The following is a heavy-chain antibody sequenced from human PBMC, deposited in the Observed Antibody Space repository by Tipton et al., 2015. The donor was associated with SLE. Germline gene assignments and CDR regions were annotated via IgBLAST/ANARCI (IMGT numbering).Heavy chain of an antibody. J-gene: IGHJ4*02. CDR1: GFSAINNY. D-gene: IGHD2-21*02. CDR3: AKEGHIVVVTD. CDR2: MSGSGAST. Sequence: SLRLSCTASGFSAINNYMSWVRQAPGKGLEWVSAMSGSGASTYYADSVKGRFTISRDNSKNTVFLQMNSLTVDDTALYYCAKEGHIVVVTDWGQGALVTVSS. V-gene: IGHV3-23*01.